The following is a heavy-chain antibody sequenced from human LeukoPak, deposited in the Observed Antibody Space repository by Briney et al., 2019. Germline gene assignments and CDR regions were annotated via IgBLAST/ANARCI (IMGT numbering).Heavy chain of an antibody. CDR2: IYTSGST. V-gene: IGHV4-61*02. J-gene: IGHJ3*02. CDR3: ARVPGIAVAGTEGAFDI. Sequence: ASQTLSLTRTVSGGSISSGSYYWRWIRQPAGKGLEWIGRIYTSGSTNYNPSLKSRVTISVDTSKNQFSLKLSSVTAADTAVYYCARVPGIAVAGTEGAFDIWGQGTMVTVSS. CDR1: GGSISSGSYY. D-gene: IGHD6-19*01.